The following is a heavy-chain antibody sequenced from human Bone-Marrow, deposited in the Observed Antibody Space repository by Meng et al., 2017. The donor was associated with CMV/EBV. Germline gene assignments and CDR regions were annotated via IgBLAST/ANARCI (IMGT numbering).Heavy chain of an antibody. D-gene: IGHD2-8*01. V-gene: IGHV3-7*01. Sequence: CCAGSGFTFMSNWMGWVRQAPGRGREWVANIKQDGNDKDNVTLVKDRFTISRDNAKNSLYLQMNSLSAEATAVYYCARDMKVLSLDYWGQGTLVTVSS. CDR1: GFTFMSNW. J-gene: IGHJ4*02. CDR2: IKQDGNDK. CDR3: ARDMKVLSLDY.